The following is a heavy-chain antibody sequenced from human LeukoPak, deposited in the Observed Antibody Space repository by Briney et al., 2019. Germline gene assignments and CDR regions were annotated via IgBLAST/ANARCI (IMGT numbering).Heavy chain of an antibody. Sequence: GGALRLSCAASGFTFSNYELNWVRQAPGKGLEWVSYISHSGRTIYSADSVKGRFTISRDNAKNSLYLQMNSLRAEDTAVYYCARGVGSSWPGWFDPWGQGTLVTVSS. CDR2: ISHSGRTI. CDR1: GFTFSNYE. CDR3: ARGVGSSWPGWFDP. V-gene: IGHV3-48*03. J-gene: IGHJ5*02. D-gene: IGHD6-13*01.